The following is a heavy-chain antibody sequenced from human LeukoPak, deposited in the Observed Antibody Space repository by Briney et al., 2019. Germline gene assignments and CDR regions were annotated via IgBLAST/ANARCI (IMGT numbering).Heavy chain of an antibody. CDR1: GFTFSNYA. CDR2: ISGSGGST. J-gene: IGHJ4*02. D-gene: IGHD3-22*01. V-gene: IGHV3-23*01. CDR3: VRDDDRPDNGLDY. Sequence: GGSLRLSCAVSGFTFSNYAMSWVRQAPGKGLEWVSTISGSGGSTYYADSVKGRFTISRDNSKNTLYLQMSSLRAEDTAVYYCVRDDDRPDNGLDYWGQGTLVTVSS.